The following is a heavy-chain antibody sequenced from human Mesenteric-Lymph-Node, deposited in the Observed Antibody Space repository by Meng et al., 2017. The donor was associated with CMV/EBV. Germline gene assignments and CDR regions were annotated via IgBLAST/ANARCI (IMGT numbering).Heavy chain of an antibody. V-gene: IGHV3-30*02. J-gene: IGHJ6*02. Sequence: GESLKISCAASGFTFSSYGMHWVRQAPGKGLEWVAFIRYDGSNKYYADSVKGRFTISRDNSKNTLYLQMNSLRAEDTAVYYCARVDYYGSGSYLVFARDYYYGMDVWGQGTTVTVSS. CDR3: ARVDYYGSGSYLVFARDYYYGMDV. CDR2: IRYDGSNK. CDR1: GFTFSSYG. D-gene: IGHD3-10*01.